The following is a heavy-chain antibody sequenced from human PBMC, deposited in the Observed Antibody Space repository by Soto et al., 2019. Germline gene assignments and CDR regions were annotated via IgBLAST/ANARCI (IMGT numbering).Heavy chain of an antibody. CDR2: IYHSGST. D-gene: IGHD4-17*01. CDR1: GGSISSGGYS. Sequence: PSETLSLTCAVSGGSISSGGYSWSWIRQPPGKGLEWIGYIYHSGSTYYNPSLKSRVTISVDRSKNQFSLKLSSVTAADTAVYYCASSTVTQYYYYGMDVWDQGTTVTVS. CDR3: ASSTVTQYYYYGMDV. V-gene: IGHV4-30-2*01. J-gene: IGHJ6*02.